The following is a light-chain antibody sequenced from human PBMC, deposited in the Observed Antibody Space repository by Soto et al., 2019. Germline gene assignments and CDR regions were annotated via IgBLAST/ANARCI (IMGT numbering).Light chain of an antibody. CDR1: QSISSW. Sequence: DIQTTQSPSTLSASVGDRVTITCRASQSISSWLAWYQKKPGKAPKLLIYDASSLESGVPSRFSGSGSGTEFTLTISSLQTDDFATYDCQQYNSYPWTFGQGTKGDIK. CDR3: QQYNSYPWT. CDR2: DAS. V-gene: IGKV1-5*01. J-gene: IGKJ1*01.